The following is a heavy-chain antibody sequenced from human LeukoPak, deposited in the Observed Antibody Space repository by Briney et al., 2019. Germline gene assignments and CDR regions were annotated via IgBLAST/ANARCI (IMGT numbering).Heavy chain of an antibody. D-gene: IGHD1-1*01. CDR2: INSSGST. CDR3: TRAPVINDGTIDS. J-gene: IGHJ4*02. Sequence: SETLSLTCAVYGGSFSGYYWTWIRQPPRKGLEWIGEINSSGSTNYNPSLKSRVTISADTSKNQFTLKPTSVTAADTAVYYCTRAPVINDGTIDSWVQGTLVTVSS. CDR1: GGSFSGYY. V-gene: IGHV4-34*01.